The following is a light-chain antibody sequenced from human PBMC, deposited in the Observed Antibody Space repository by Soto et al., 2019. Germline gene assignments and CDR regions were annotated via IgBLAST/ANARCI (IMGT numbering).Light chain of an antibody. CDR2: AAS. V-gene: IGKV1-39*01. CDR3: QQSYSTPRT. CDR1: QSISNY. J-gene: IGKJ1*01. Sequence: DIQMTQYPYSLSASVGDRVIITCRASQSISNYLNWYQQKPGKAPKLLIYAASSLQSGVPSRFSGSGSGTDFTLTISSLQPEDFATYYCQQSYSTPRTCGQGTK.